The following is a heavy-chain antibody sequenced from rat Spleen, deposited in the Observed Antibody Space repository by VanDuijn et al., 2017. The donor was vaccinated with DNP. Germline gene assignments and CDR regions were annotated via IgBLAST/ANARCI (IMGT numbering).Heavy chain of an antibody. J-gene: IGHJ4*01. CDR3: ARWPGYNPPYAMDA. CDR1: GYSITSSYR. CDR2: VNSAGTT. Sequence: EVQLLESGPGLVKPSQSLSLTCSVTGYSITSSYRWNWIRKFPGNKLEWMGSVNSAGTTNYNPSLKSRISITRDTSKNQLFLQVNSVTTEDTATYYCARWPGYNPPYAMDAWGQGTSVTVSS. V-gene: IGHV3-3*01. D-gene: IGHD1-4*01.